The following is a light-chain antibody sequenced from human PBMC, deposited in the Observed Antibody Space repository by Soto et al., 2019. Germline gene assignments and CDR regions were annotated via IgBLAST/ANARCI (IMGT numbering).Light chain of an antibody. CDR2: GAS. CDR3: HQYGTSPRT. CDR1: QSVSTSC. J-gene: IGKJ1*01. V-gene: IGKV3-20*01. Sequence: EIVLTQSPGTLSLSPGEGATLSCMSSQSVSTSCLAWYQHKRGQAPRLLLYGASSRATGVPDRFSGSGSGTDFPLTISRLEPEDFAVYYCHQYGTSPRTFRQGTEVEIK.